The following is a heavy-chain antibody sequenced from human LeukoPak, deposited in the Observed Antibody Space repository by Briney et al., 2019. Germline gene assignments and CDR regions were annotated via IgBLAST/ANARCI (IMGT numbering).Heavy chain of an antibody. D-gene: IGHD3-10*01. Sequence: GGSLRLSCAASGFTVSSNYMSWVRQAPGKGLKWVSVIYSGGSTYYADSVKGRFTISRDNSKNTLYLQMNSLRAEDTAVYYCASIRHYYGSGSYYFDYWGQGTLVTVSS. J-gene: IGHJ4*02. CDR1: GFTVSSNY. CDR3: ASIRHYYGSGSYYFDY. CDR2: IYSGGST. V-gene: IGHV3-66*01.